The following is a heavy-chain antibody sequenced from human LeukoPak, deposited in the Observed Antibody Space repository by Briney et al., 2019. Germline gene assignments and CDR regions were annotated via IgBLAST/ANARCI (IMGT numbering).Heavy chain of an antibody. J-gene: IGHJ6*02. Sequence: AGGSLRLSCAASGFTFSSYAMSWVRQAPGKGLEWVSAISGSGGSTYYADSVKGRFTISRDNSKNTLYLQMNSLRAEDTAVYYCAKAISRTRYYYGMDVWGQGTTVTVSS. V-gene: IGHV3-23*01. CDR3: AKAISRTRYYYGMDV. D-gene: IGHD3-3*02. CDR1: GFTFSSYA. CDR2: ISGSGGST.